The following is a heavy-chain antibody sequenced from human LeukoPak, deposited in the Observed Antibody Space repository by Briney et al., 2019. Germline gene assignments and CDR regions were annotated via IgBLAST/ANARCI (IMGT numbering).Heavy chain of an antibody. J-gene: IGHJ4*02. D-gene: IGHD5-24*01. CDR3: ARGGGWLQLRGWSFDY. CDR1: GGSISSYY. CDR2: IYYSGST. V-gene: IGHV4-59*01. Sequence: PSETLSLTCTVSGGSISSYYWSWIRQPPGKGLEWIGYIYYSGSTNYNPSLKSRVTISVDTSKNQFSLKLSSVTAADTAVYCCARGGGWLQLRGWSFDYWGQGTLVTVSS.